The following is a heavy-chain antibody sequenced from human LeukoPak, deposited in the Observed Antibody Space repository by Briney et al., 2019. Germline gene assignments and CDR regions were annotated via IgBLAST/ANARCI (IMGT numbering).Heavy chain of an antibody. V-gene: IGHV3-9*01. D-gene: IGHD3-3*01. CDR2: ISWNSGSI. J-gene: IGHJ6*02. CDR1: GFTFDDYA. Sequence: PGGSLKLSCAASGFTFDDYAMHWVRQAPGKGLEWVSGISWNSGSIGYADSVKGRFTISRDNAKNSLYLQMNSLRAEDTALYYCAKDTSERGWSPDFWSGQYYYYYGMDVWGQGTTVTVSS. CDR3: AKDTSERGWSPDFWSGQYYYYYGMDV.